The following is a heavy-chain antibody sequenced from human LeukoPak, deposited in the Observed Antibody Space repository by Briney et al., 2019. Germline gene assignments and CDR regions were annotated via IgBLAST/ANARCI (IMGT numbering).Heavy chain of an antibody. Sequence: ASVKVSCKASGGTFSSYAISWVRQAPGQGLEWMGRIIPILGIANYAQKFQGRATITADKSTSTAYMELSSLRSEDTAVYYCARDILTGYYGGAFDIWGQGTMVTVSS. CDR2: IIPILGIA. D-gene: IGHD3-9*01. V-gene: IGHV1-69*04. CDR1: GGTFSSYA. CDR3: ARDILTGYYGGAFDI. J-gene: IGHJ3*02.